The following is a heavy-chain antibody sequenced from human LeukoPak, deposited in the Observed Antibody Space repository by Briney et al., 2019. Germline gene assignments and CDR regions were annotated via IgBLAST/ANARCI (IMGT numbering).Heavy chain of an antibody. J-gene: IGHJ3*02. CDR3: ARHTPLVLWFGEPSGDDAFDI. D-gene: IGHD3-10*01. CDR2: IYYSGST. Sequence: PSETLSFTCTVSGGSISSYYWSWIRQPPGKGLEWIGYIYYSGSTNYNPSLKSRVTISVDTSKNQFSLKLSSVTAADTAVYYCARHTPLVLWFGEPSGDDAFDIWGQGTMVTVSS. CDR1: GGSISSYY. V-gene: IGHV4-59*08.